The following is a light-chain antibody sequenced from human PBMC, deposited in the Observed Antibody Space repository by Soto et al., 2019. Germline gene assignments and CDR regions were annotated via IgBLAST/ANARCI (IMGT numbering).Light chain of an antibody. J-gene: IGLJ2*01. CDR3: SSYMSSTTSVV. CDR2: EVS. Sequence: QSALTQPASVSGSPGQSITISCTGASSDVGGHNYVSWYQQHPGIAPKLVIYEVSNRPSGVPNRFSGSKSDSTASLTISGLQAEDEADYYCSSYMSSTTSVVFGGGTQLTVL. V-gene: IGLV2-14*01. CDR1: SSDVGGHNY.